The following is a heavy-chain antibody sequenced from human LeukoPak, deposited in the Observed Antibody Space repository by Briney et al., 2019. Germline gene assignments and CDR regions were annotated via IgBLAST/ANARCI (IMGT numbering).Heavy chain of an antibody. CDR1: GGSISSSTYY. J-gene: IGHJ6*03. Sequence: SETLSLTCAVSGGSISSSTYYWGWIRQPPGKGLEWIGSVYYSGSTYSNPSLKSRVTISADTFKNQFSLKLSSVTAADSAVYYCASCSYHYYFMDVWGKGTTVTVSS. CDR3: ASCSYHYYFMDV. D-gene: IGHD3-10*02. CDR2: VYYSGST. V-gene: IGHV4-39*07.